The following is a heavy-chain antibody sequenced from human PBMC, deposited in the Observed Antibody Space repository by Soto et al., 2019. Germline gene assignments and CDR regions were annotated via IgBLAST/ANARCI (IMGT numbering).Heavy chain of an antibody. D-gene: IGHD6-19*01. V-gene: IGHV3-23*01. Sequence: GGSLRLSCAASGFTFSSYAMSWVRQAPGKGLEWVSAISGSGGSTYYADSVKGRFTISRDNSKNTLYLQMNSLRAEDTAVYYCAKDHSKSRVPYSSGWPLDYWGQGTLVTVSS. J-gene: IGHJ4*02. CDR2: ISGSGGST. CDR3: AKDHSKSRVPYSSGWPLDY. CDR1: GFTFSSYA.